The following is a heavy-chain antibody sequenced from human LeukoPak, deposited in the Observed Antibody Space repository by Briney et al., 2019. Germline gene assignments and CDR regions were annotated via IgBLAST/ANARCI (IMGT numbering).Heavy chain of an antibody. D-gene: IGHD2-15*01. CDR1: GGSFSGYY. Sequence: SETLSLTCAVYGGSFSGYYWSWIRQPPGKGLEWIGEINHSGSTNYNPSLKSRVTISVDTSKNQFSLKLSSVTAADTAVYYCASRGGYCSGGSCYSAGTIGCWGQGTLVTVSS. J-gene: IGHJ4*02. CDR2: INHSGST. V-gene: IGHV4-34*01. CDR3: ASRGGYCSGGSCYSAGTIGC.